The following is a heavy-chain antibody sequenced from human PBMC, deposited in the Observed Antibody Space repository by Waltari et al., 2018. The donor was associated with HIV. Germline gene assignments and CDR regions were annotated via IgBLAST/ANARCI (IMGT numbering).Heavy chain of an antibody. V-gene: IGHV4-59*11. CDR3: AREVLIGVGVVIMDY. CDR1: GGPINTLY. D-gene: IGHD3-3*01. Sequence: QVQLQESGPGLVKPSETLSLICTVSGGPINTLYCAWIRQPPGKGLEWIGYIHYRGTTNYNPSLKSRVTISADTSQNQFSLNLNSVTAADTAVYYCAREVLIGVGVVIMDYWGQGTLVTVSS. CDR2: IHYRGTT. J-gene: IGHJ4*02.